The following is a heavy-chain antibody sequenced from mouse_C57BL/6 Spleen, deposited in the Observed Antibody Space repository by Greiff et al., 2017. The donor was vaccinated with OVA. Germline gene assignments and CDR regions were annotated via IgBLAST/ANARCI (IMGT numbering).Heavy chain of an antibody. D-gene: IGHD2-5*01. CDR3: ARDPAFYSNERYFDY. V-gene: IGHV5-4*01. Sequence: EVQLVESGGGLVKPGGSLKLSCAASGFTFSSYAMSWVRQTPEKRLEWVATISDGGSYTYYPDNVKGRFTISRDNAKNNLYLQMSHLKSEDTAMYYCARDPAFYSNERYFDYWGQGTTLTVSS. J-gene: IGHJ2*01. CDR2: ISDGGSYT. CDR1: GFTFSSYA.